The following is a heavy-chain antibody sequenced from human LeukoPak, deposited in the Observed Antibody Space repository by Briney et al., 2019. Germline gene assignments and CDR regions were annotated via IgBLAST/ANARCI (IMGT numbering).Heavy chain of an antibody. CDR1: GGSISSGDYY. Sequence: SQTLALTCTVSGGSISSGDYYWSWIRQPPGKGLEWIGYIYYSGSTYYNPSLKSRVTISVDTSKNQFSLKLSSVTAADTAVYYCAREGGASQLLLRGAFDIWGQGTMVTVSS. CDR2: IYYSGST. J-gene: IGHJ3*02. CDR3: AREGGASQLLLRGAFDI. D-gene: IGHD2-15*01. V-gene: IGHV4-30-4*08.